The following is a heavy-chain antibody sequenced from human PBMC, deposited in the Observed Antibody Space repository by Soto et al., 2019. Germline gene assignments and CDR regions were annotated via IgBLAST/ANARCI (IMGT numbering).Heavy chain of an antibody. D-gene: IGHD1-26*01. J-gene: IGHJ3*02. CDR2: INYSGTT. CDR1: GGSISSSRCH. V-gene: IGHV4-39*01. CDR3: ARHGITGSYYDAFDI. Sequence: SETLSLTCTLYGGSISSSRCHWGWSRHPPGKELKGIASINYSGTTFYNPSLKSRVTLSVDTSKNQFALKLSSVTAAETAVYYCARHGITGSYYDAFDIWGQGTMVS.